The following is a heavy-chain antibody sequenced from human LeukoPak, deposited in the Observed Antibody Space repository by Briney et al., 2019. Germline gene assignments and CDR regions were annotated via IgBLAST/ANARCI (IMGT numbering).Heavy chain of an antibody. CDR2: IIPISGSA. CDR1: GGIFSDYL. Sequence: SVKVSCKTSGGIFSDYLINWVRQAPGQGLEWIGGIIPISGSAYSAQKFRGRLTITSDESTTTAYMELSSLTSEDTAVFYCARGTRTLEAAPFDYWGQGTLVTVSS. J-gene: IGHJ4*02. D-gene: IGHD2-15*01. CDR3: ARGTRTLEAAPFDY. V-gene: IGHV1-69*13.